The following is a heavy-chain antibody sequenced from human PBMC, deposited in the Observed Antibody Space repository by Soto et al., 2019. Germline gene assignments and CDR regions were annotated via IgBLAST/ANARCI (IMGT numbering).Heavy chain of an antibody. Sequence: SETLSLTCAVYGVSIGGYYWNWIRQPPGKGLEWIGSIYYSGNTNYSPSLKSRVTISVDTSKKQFSLKLTSVTAADTAMYYCARGYCSSTSCYEFDYWGQGTLVTVSS. J-gene: IGHJ4*02. CDR2: IYYSGNT. CDR1: GVSIGGYY. D-gene: IGHD2-2*01. V-gene: IGHV4-59*01. CDR3: ARGYCSSTSCYEFDY.